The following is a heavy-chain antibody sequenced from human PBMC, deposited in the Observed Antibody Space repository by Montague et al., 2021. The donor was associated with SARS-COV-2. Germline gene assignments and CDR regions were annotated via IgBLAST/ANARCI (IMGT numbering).Heavy chain of an antibody. J-gene: IGHJ4*02. CDR3: ARGMIRGVTTPFDY. CDR2: IYYSGPT. Sequence: SETLSLTRSVTSGSLISSGYYWGWIRQPTGKELEWIGNIYYSGPTYSNPCLQSRGTISVDTFKNHLSLRLSSVTAADTAVYFCARGMIRGVTTPFDYWGQGSQVTVAS. V-gene: IGHV4-39*02. D-gene: IGHD3-10*01. CDR1: SGSLISSGYY.